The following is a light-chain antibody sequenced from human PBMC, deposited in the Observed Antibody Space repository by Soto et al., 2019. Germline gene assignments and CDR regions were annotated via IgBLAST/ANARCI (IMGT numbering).Light chain of an antibody. V-gene: IGLV2-14*01. CDR1: SSDVGHDKY. J-gene: IGLJ1*01. Sequence: QSVLTQPASVSGSPGQSITISCAGTSSDVGHDKYVSWYQQHPGKAPKLMIYEVSNRPSGVSHRFSGSKSGNTASLTISGLQAEDEVDYYCCSYAGGYIFVFGTGTKLTVL. CDR2: EVS. CDR3: CSYAGGYIFV.